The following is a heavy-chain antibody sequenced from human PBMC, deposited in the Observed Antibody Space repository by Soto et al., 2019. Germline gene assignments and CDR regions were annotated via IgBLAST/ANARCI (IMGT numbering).Heavy chain of an antibody. CDR2: IIPIFGTA. Sequence: SLKVSGKAFGGPFGSFAIPWVRQAPGQGLEWMGRIIPIFGTADYEQKFQGRVTITADESTSTAYMELSSLRSEDTAMYYCAGFYDILTGYPGPYYYGMDVWGQGTTVTVSS. D-gene: IGHD3-9*01. J-gene: IGHJ6*02. V-gene: IGHV1-69*01. CDR3: AGFYDILTGYPGPYYYGMDV. CDR1: GGPFGSFA.